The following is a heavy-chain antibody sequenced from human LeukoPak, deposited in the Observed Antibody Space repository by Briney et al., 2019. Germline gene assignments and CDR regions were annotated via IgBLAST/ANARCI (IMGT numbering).Heavy chain of an antibody. D-gene: IGHD4-23*01. CDR3: AREVSRWLYYFDY. CDR2: IYYSGST. V-gene: IGHV4-30-4*01. CDR1: GGSISSGDYY. Sequence: PSQTLSLTCTVSGGSISSGDYYWSWIRQPPGKGLEWIGYIYYSGSTYYNPSLKSRVTISVDTSKNQFSLKLSSVTAADTAVYYCAREVSRWLYYFDYWGQGTLVTVSS. J-gene: IGHJ4*02.